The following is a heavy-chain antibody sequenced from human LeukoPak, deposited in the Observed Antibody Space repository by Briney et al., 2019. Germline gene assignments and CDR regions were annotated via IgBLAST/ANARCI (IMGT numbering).Heavy chain of an antibody. CDR2: INPSSGGT. J-gene: IGHJ3*02. V-gene: IGHV1-2*02. CDR3: ARGGVVVLGVMDI. Sequence: GASVKVSCKASGYTFTGYSMHWVRQAPGQGLEWMGWINPSSGGTNYAQKFQGRVTMTRDTSINTSYMELRRLRSDGTAVYYCARGGVVVLGVMDIWGQGTVVTVSS. D-gene: IGHD2-21*01. CDR1: GYTFTGYS.